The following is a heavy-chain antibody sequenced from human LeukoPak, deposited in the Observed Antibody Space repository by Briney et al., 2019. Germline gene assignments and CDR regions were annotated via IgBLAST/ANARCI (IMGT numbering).Heavy chain of an antibody. V-gene: IGHV4-34*01. CDR3: ARGSLTRVADAFGI. Sequence: SETLSLTCAVYGGSFSGYYWSWIRQPPGKGLEWIGEINHSGSTNYNPSLKSRVTISVDTSKNQFSLKLSSVTAADTAVYYCARGSLTRVADAFGIWGQGTMVTVSS. J-gene: IGHJ3*02. D-gene: IGHD2-15*01. CDR1: GGSFSGYY. CDR2: INHSGST.